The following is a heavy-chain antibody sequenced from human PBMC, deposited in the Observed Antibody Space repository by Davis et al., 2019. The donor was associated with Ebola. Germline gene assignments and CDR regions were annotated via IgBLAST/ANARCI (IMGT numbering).Heavy chain of an antibody. J-gene: IGHJ4*02. CDR2: ISSNGGST. V-gene: IGHV3-64*01. Sequence: GGSLRLSCAASGFTFSSYAMHWVRQAPGKGLEYVSAISSNGGSTYYANSVKGRFTISRDNSKNTLYLQMSSLRIEDTAVYYCVKGSITMTVVVYFDLWGQGTLVTVSS. D-gene: IGHD3-22*01. CDR1: GFTFSSYA. CDR3: VKGSITMTVVVYFDL.